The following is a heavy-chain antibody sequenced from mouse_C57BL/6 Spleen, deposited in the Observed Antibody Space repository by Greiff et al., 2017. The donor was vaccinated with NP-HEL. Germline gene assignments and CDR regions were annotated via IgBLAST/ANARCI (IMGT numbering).Heavy chain of an antibody. J-gene: IGHJ1*03. CDR3: AGYQLGNWYFDV. D-gene: IGHD4-1*02. V-gene: IGHV1-18*01. CDR2: INPNNGGT. Sequence: EVQLQQSGPELVKPGASVKIPCKASGYTFTDYNMDWVKQSHGKSLEWIGDINPNNGGTIYNQKFKGKATLTVDKSSSTAYMELRSLTSEDTAVYYCAGYQLGNWYFDVWGTGTTVTVSS. CDR1: GYTFTDYN.